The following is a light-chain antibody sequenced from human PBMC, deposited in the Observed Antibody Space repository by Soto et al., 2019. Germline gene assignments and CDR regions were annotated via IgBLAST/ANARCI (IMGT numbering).Light chain of an antibody. CDR3: AAWDDSLNGS. J-gene: IGLJ2*01. Sequence: QSVLTQPPSVSGTPGQRVTISCSGSSSNVGSNTVNWYQQLPGTAPKLLIYSSNQRPSGVPERFSGSKSGTSASLAISGLQSEDEADYYCAAWDDSLNGSFGGGTKLTVL. CDR2: SSN. CDR1: SSNVGSNT. V-gene: IGLV1-44*01.